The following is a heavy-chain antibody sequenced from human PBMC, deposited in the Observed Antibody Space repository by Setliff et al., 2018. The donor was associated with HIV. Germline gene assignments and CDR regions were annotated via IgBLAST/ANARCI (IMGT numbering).Heavy chain of an antibody. V-gene: IGHV3-11*04. CDR3: ARDRIWQQSDH. CDR1: GFTCSDYY. CDR2: ISSSGNTI. D-gene: IGHD6-13*01. J-gene: IGHJ4*02. Sequence: GGSLRLSCAAAGFTCSDYYMSWIRQAPGKGLEWVSYISSSGNTIYYADSVKGRLTISRDNAKNSLYLQLNSLRAEDTAVYYCARDRIWQQSDHWGQGTLVTVSS.